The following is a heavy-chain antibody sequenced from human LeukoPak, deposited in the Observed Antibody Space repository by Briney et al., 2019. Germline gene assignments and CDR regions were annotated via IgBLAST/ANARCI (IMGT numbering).Heavy chain of an antibody. CDR3: ARDQIQLWLRADYYYYYMDV. V-gene: IGHV1-18*01. D-gene: IGHD5-18*01. J-gene: IGHJ6*03. CDR1: GYTFTSYG. CDR2: ISAYNGNT. Sequence: ASVKVSCKASGYTFTSYGISWVRQAPGQGLEWMGWISAYNGNTNYAQKLQGRVTMTTDTSTSTAYMELRSLRSDDTAVYYCARDQIQLWLRADYYYYYMDVWGKGTTVTVSS.